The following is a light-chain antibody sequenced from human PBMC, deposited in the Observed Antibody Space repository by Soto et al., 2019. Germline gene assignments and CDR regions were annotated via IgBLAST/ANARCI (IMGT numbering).Light chain of an antibody. J-gene: IGKJ1*01. CDR1: QSVGSSR. Sequence: IVLTQSPGTLSLSPGERVTLSCRASQSVGSSRLAWYQQKPGQAPRLLIYGASSRATGIPDRFGGSGSGTDFTLTISRLEPEDFALYYCQQYATSPWTFGQGTKVDI. V-gene: IGKV3-20*01. CDR3: QQYATSPWT. CDR2: GAS.